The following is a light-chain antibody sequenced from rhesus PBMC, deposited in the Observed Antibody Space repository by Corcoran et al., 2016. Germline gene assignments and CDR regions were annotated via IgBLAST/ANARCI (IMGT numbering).Light chain of an antibody. CDR3: QQETNWSYS. CDR2: GAS. Sequence: EIVMTQSPATLSLSPGERATLSCRASQSVSSRLAWYQQKPGQAPRLLIDGASSRVIGIPHRFSGSGYGTDFTLTISSLEPEDVAVYFCQQETNWSYSFGQGTKVEIK. V-gene: IGKV3-17*02. CDR1: QSVSSR. J-gene: IGKJ2*01.